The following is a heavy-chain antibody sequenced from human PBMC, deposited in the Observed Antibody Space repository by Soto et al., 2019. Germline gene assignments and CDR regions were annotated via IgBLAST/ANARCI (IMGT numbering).Heavy chain of an antibody. CDR1: GFTFTSSA. Sequence: SVKVSCKASGFTFTSSAVQWVRQARGQRLEWIGWIVIGRGNTNYAQKFQERVTITRDMSTSTAYMELSSLRSEDTAVYYCAADLYDSSDVKDLGVYWGRRTLVTVSS. CDR2: IVIGRGNT. J-gene: IGHJ4*02. CDR3: AADLYDSSDVKDLGVY. D-gene: IGHD3-22*01. V-gene: IGHV1-58*01.